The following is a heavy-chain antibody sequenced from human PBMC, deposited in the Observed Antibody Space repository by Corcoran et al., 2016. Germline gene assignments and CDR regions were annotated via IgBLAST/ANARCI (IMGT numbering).Heavy chain of an antibody. CDR1: GGSISSSSYY. CDR3: ARQVVVRAFDY. V-gene: IGHV4-39*01. J-gene: IGHJ4*02. D-gene: IGHD2-21*01. Sequence: QLQLQESGPGLVKPSETLSLTCTVSGGSISSSSYYWGWIRQPPGKGLEWIGSIYDSGSTYYNTSLKSRVTISVDTSKNQFSLKLSSVTAADAAVYYCARQVVVRAFDYWGQGTLVTVSS. CDR2: IYDSGST.